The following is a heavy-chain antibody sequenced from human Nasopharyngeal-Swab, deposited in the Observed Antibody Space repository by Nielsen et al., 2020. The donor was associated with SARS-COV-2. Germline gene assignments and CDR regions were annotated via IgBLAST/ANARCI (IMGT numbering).Heavy chain of an antibody. D-gene: IGHD6-6*01. J-gene: IGHJ3*02. V-gene: IGHV3-30-3*01. CDR2: ISYDGSNK. CDR1: GFTFSSHA. Sequence: GESLKISCAASGFTFSSHAMHWVRQAPGKGLEWVAAISYDGSNKYYADSVKGRFTISRDNFQNTVYLQMNSLGAEDTAVYYCARYLQLVHAFDIWGLGTMVTVSS. CDR3: ARYLQLVHAFDI.